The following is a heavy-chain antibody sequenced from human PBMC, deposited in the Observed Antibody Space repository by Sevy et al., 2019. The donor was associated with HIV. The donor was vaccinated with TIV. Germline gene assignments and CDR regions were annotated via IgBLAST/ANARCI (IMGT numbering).Heavy chain of an antibody. CDR2: ISGSGGSGDKT. CDR3: ARKYDSSGYFDY. V-gene: IGHV3-23*01. CDR1: GFTFSNYA. Sequence: GGSLRLSCAPSGFTFSNYAMNWVRQAPGKGLEWVSGISGSGGSGDKTNYADSVKGRFTISRDDSKNSLYLQLNSLRAEDTAIYYCARKYDSSGYFDYWGQGTLVTVSS. J-gene: IGHJ4*02. D-gene: IGHD3-22*01.